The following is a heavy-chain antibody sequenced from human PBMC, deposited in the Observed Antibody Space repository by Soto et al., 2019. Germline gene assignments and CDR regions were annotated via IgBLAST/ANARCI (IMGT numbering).Heavy chain of an antibody. D-gene: IGHD1-26*01. CDR1: GFTFNNAW. CDR3: TRDRSSGYNWFDP. J-gene: IGHJ5*02. V-gene: IGHV3-15*01. Sequence: GGSLRLSCAASGFTFNNAWMSWVRQAPGKGLEWVGRVKSKTDGGTADHAAPVKGRFTVSRDDSKNTLYLQMNSLKTEDTAVYYCTRDRSSGYNWFDPWGQGTLVTVSS. CDR2: VKSKTDGGTA.